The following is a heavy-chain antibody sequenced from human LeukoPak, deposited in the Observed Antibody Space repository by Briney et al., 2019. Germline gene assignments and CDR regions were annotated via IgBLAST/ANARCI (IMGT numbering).Heavy chain of an antibody. CDR1: GFTFTNYA. J-gene: IGHJ4*02. Sequence: GGSLRLSCAASGFTFTNYAMSWVRQTPGKGLEWVSATVGSRPDTYHADSVKGRFTASRGNSRNTLYLQMNNLRIEDSAVYYCTKAPLMSCTGAFCYPFDSWGQGVLVTVSS. V-gene: IGHV3-23*01. D-gene: IGHD2-8*02. CDR3: TKAPLMSCTGAFCYPFDS. CDR2: TVGSRPDT.